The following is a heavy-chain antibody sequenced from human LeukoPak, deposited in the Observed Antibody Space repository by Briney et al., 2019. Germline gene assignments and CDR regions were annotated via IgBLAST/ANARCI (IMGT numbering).Heavy chain of an antibody. CDR1: GGSISSYY. CDR2: IYYSGST. Sequence: SETLSLTCTVSGGSISSYYWSWIRQPPGKGLEWIGYIYYSGSTNYKPSLKSRVTISVETSKNQFSLKLRSVTAADTAVYYCARVGQLAFDYWGQGTLVTVSS. J-gene: IGHJ4*02. CDR3: ARVGQLAFDY. D-gene: IGHD2-2*01. V-gene: IGHV4-59*01.